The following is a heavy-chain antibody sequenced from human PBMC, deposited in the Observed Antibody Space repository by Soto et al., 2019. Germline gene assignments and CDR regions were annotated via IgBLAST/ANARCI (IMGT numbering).Heavy chain of an antibody. CDR1: GFTFSINA. J-gene: IGHJ4*02. V-gene: IGHV3-23*01. Sequence: EVQLLESGGGLVQPGGSLRLSCATSGFTFSINALSWVRQAPGKGLAWVSAISANGQGIYYADSVRGGFSISRDNSRNTVFLHMDSLRAEDTAVYYCTKDRDYPRDQFHYWGQGTLVTVSS. CDR3: TKDRDYPRDQFHY. CDR2: ISANGQGI. D-gene: IGHD2-2*01.